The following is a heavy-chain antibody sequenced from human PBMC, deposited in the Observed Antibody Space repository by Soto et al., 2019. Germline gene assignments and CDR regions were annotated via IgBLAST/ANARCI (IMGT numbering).Heavy chain of an antibody. CDR2: ISARGDST. J-gene: IGHJ4*02. D-gene: IGHD3-10*01. CDR1: GFTFTAYA. CDR3: ANESSVLWFWEFTF. V-gene: IGHV3-23*01. Sequence: EVQLLESGGGFIQPGGSLRLSCAASGFTFTAYAMSWVRQAPGKGLEWASAISARGDSTYYRDSVKGRFTISRDNSKDPLYLQMNSLRAEDTDVYYCANESSVLWFWEFTFWGQGTLVTVSS.